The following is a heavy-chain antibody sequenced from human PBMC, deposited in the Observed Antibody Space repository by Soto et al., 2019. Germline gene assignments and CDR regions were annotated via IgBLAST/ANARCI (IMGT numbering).Heavy chain of an antibody. CDR1: GFPFSSYA. CDR2: ISYDGSNK. V-gene: IGHV3-30-3*01. J-gene: IGHJ4*02. Sequence: GGSLSLSCAASGFPFSSYAMHWVRQAPGKGLEWVAVISYDGSNKYYADSVKGRFTISRDNSKNTLYLQMNSLRAEDTAVYYCARDSYYDSSGYYPGYWGQGTLVTVSS. D-gene: IGHD3-22*01. CDR3: ARDSYYDSSGYYPGY.